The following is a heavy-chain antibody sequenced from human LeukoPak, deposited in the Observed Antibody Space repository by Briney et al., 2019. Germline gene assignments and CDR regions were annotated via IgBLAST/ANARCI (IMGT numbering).Heavy chain of an antibody. D-gene: IGHD3-10*01. CDR1: GGSISSGSYY. CDR2: IYTSGST. V-gene: IGHV4-61*02. J-gene: IGHJ6*03. CDR3: ARDRGDAMVRGVRYYYYYMDV. Sequence: SETLSLTCTVSGGSISSGSYYWSWIRQPAGKGLEWIGRIYTSGSTNYNPSLKSRVTMSVDTSKNQFSLKLSSVTAADTAVYYCARDRGDAMVRGVRYYYYYMDVWGKGTTVTISS.